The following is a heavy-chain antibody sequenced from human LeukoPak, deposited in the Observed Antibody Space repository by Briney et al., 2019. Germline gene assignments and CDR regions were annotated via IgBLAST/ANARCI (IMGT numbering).Heavy chain of an antibody. J-gene: IGHJ4*02. D-gene: IGHD2-21*02. CDR1: GGSFSNYV. CDR3: ARDRLPSFRSPGSY. V-gene: IGHV1-46*01. CDR2: INPSGGST. Sequence: ASVKVSCKASGGSFSNYVITWVRQAPGQGLEWMGIINPSGGSTSYAQKFQGRVTMTRDTSTSTVYMELSSLRSEDTAVYYCARDRLPSFRSPGSYWGQGTLVTVSS.